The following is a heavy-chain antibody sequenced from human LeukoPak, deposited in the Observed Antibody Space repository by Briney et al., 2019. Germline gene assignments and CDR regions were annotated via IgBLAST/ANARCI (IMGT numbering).Heavy chain of an antibody. V-gene: IGHV5-51*01. CDR3: ARRITIFGVESNRFDP. CDR2: IYPGDSDT. CDR1: GYSFTNYW. Sequence: GESLKISWKGSGYSFTNYWIGWVRQRPGKGLEWVGIIYPGDSDTRYSPSFQGQVTISADKSISTAYLQWSSLKASDTAMYYCARRITIFGVESNRFDPWGQGTLVTVSS. D-gene: IGHD3-3*01. J-gene: IGHJ5*02.